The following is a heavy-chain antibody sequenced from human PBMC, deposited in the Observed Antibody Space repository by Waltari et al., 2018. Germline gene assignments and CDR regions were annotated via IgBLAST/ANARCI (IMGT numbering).Heavy chain of an antibody. CDR1: GSISSYY. Sequence: GSISSYYWSWIRQTQGKGLEWIGYIYYSGSTNYNPSLKSRVTISVDTSKNQFSLKLSSVTAADTAVYYCARVAAQDYYDSSGYYDYWGQGTLVTVSS. CDR3: ARVAAQDYYDSSGYYDY. J-gene: IGHJ4*02. CDR2: IYYSGST. V-gene: IGHV4-59*01. D-gene: IGHD3-22*01.